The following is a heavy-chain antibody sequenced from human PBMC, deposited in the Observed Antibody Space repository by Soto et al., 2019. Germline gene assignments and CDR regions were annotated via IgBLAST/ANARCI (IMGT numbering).Heavy chain of an antibody. CDR1: DGAITSDY. V-gene: IGHV4-59*12. CDR2: LSYTGIS. CDR3: AKSRAYCGGDGYAYKGSPPFDY. J-gene: IGHJ4*01. D-gene: IGHD2-21*02. Sequence: SETLSLTCTVSDGAITSDYWGWLRQPPGKGLEWIGYLSYTGISHCNPSLKGRVTISKDTSNQFSLKPSSVTAAETAVYYCAKSRAYCGGDGYAYKGSPPFDYWGHRTLVPVSS.